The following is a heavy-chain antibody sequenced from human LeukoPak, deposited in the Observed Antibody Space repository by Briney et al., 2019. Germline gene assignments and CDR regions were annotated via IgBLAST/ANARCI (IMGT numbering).Heavy chain of an antibody. CDR3: AKDKSGVSDWFDP. CDR1: GFTFSNYA. D-gene: IGHD3-10*01. CDR2: ISGSGGST. V-gene: IGHV3-23*01. Sequence: TGGSLRLSCAASGFTFSNYAMNWVRQAPGKGLEWVSTISGSGGSTYYADSVKGRFTISRDNSKNTLYLQMNSLRAEDTAVYYCAKDKSGVSDWFDPWGQGTLVTVSS. J-gene: IGHJ5*02.